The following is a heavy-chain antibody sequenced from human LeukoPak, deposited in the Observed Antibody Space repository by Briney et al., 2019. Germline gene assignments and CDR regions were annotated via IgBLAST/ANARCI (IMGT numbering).Heavy chain of an antibody. CDR1: GFTFSSYA. Sequence: PGGSLRLSCAASGFTFSSYAMHWVRQAPGKGLEWVAVISYDGSNKYYADSVKGRFTISRDNSKNTLYVQMNSLRAEDTAVYYCAKMGGDFWSGYFFGVGKFDPWGQGTLVTVSS. CDR2: ISYDGSNK. V-gene: IGHV3-30-3*02. J-gene: IGHJ5*02. CDR3: AKMGGDFWSGYFFGVGKFDP. D-gene: IGHD3-3*01.